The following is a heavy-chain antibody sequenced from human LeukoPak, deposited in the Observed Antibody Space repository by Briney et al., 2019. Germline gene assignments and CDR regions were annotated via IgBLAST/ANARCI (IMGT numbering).Heavy chain of an antibody. CDR2: ISGPGSST. CDR1: GFIFSDYA. D-gene: IGHD2-21*02. V-gene: IGHV3-23*01. Sequence: GGSLRLSCAASGFIFSDYALHWVRQAPGKLEWVSGISGPGSSTYYTDSVKGRFTISRDNSKNTLYLQMNSLRAEDTAVYWCAREVTDWGQGTLVTVSS. J-gene: IGHJ4*02. CDR3: AREVTD.